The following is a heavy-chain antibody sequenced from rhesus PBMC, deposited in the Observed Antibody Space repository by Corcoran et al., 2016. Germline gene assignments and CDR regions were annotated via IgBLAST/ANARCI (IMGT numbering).Heavy chain of an antibody. CDR3: ARYNWNYGYFDY. CDR1: GFSLTTSGMG. J-gene: IGHJ4*01. Sequence: QVTLKESGPALVKPTQTLTLTCTFSGFSLTTSGMGVGWIRQPPGKGLEWLALIYLDDDKRYSTSLKSMLTISKDTSKNQVVLTMTNMDPVDTATYYCARYNWNYGYFDYWGQGVLVTVSS. CDR2: IYLDDDK. D-gene: IGHD1-26*01. V-gene: IGHV2-174*01.